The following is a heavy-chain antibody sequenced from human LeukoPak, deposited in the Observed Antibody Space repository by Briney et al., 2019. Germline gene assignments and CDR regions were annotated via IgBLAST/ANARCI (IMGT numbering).Heavy chain of an antibody. J-gene: IGHJ6*02. CDR3: ARDQVETYYYYGMDV. CDR1: GFTFSSYA. Sequence: GGSLRLSCAASGFTFSSYAMHWVRQAPGKGLEWVAVISYDGSNKYYADSVKGRFTIPRDNSKNTPYLQMNSLRAEDTAVYYCARDQVETYYYYGMDVWGQGTTVTVSS. CDR2: ISYDGSNK. V-gene: IGHV3-30*04. D-gene: IGHD1-1*01.